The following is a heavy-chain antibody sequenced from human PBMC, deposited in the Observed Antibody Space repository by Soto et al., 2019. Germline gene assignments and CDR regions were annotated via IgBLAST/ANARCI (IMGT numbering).Heavy chain of an antibody. D-gene: IGHD5-12*01. CDR2: TRNKANSYTT. CDR3: ARGYSGYDYYPYYYGMDV. Sequence: GGSLRLSCAASGFTFSDHYMDWVRQAPGKGLEWVGRTRNKANSYTTEYAASVKGRFTISRDDSKNSLYLQMNSLKTEDTAVYYCARGYSGYDYYPYYYGMDVWGQGTTVTV. CDR1: GFTFSDHY. J-gene: IGHJ6*02. V-gene: IGHV3-72*01.